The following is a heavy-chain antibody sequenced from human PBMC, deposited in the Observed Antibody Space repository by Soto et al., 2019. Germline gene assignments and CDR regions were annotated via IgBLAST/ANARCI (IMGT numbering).Heavy chain of an antibody. CDR3: ARDPTTVTKGAFDI. Sequence: QVQLQVSGPGLVKPSQTLSLTCSVSGDSISSGAYYLSWIRQHPGEVLEWVGYISYSGSTYYNPSLTSRVSISIDTSKNHLSLRLTSVTAADTAVYYCARDPTTVTKGAFDIWGQGTMVTVSS. CDR2: ISYSGST. J-gene: IGHJ3*02. CDR1: GDSISSGAYY. V-gene: IGHV4-31*03. D-gene: IGHD4-17*01.